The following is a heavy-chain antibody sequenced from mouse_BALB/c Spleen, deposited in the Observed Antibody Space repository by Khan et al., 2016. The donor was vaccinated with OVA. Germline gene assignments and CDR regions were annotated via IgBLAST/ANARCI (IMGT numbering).Heavy chain of an antibody. D-gene: IGHD3-2*02. CDR1: GYTFSSYY. Sequence: QVQLQQSGAELVKPGASVKLSCKTSGYTFSSYYMYWVKQRPGHGLAWIGGINPSNGGTSFNENFKTKATLTVDNSSSTASMQLSSLTSEDSAVYFCTRSGYANPFAYWGQGTLVTVSA. V-gene: IGHV1S81*02. CDR3: TRSGYANPFAY. J-gene: IGHJ3*01. CDR2: INPSNGGT.